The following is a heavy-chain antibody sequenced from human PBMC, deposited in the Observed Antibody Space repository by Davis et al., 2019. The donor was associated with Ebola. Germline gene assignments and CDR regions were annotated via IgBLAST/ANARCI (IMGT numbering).Heavy chain of an antibody. J-gene: IGHJ6*03. V-gene: IGHV1-2*02. D-gene: IGHD3-16*01. Sequence: ASVKVSCKASGYTFTGYYMQWVRQAPGQGLEWMGWINPNSGGTNYAQKFQGRVTMTRDTSISTAYMELSSLRSDDTAVYYCARWGPAEDVSYYYYYMDVWGKGTTVTVSS. CDR3: ARWGPAEDVSYYYYYMDV. CDR1: GYTFTGYY. CDR2: INPNSGGT.